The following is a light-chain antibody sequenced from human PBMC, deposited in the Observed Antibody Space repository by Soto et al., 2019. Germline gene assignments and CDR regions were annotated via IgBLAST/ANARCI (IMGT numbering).Light chain of an antibody. CDR1: QTISSG. Sequence: DFQMTQSPSTLSASVGDRVTITCRASQTISSGLSCYQQKPGKATQLLIYEASSLESGVPSRFSGSGSGTEFTITISMLQADDVTYYYCKLYNSHPEAFGQGTKVDI. CDR2: EAS. CDR3: KLYNSHPEA. V-gene: IGKV1-5*01. J-gene: IGKJ1*01.